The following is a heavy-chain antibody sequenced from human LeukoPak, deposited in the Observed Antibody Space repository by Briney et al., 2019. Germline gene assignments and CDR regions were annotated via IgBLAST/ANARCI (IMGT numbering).Heavy chain of an antibody. CDR1: GFTFSSYA. Sequence: GGSLRLSCAASGFTFSSYAMSWVRQAPGKGLEWVSAIGGSGGSTIYADSVKGRFTIFRDNSRNTLHLQMNSLRAEDTAVYYCAKDLGSGRLTDYCFDFWGQGTLVTVSS. CDR2: IGGSGGST. D-gene: IGHD6-19*01. CDR3: AKDLGSGRLTDYCFDF. V-gene: IGHV3-23*01. J-gene: IGHJ4*02.